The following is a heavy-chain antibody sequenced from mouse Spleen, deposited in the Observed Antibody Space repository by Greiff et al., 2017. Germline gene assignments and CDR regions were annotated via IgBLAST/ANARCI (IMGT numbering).Heavy chain of an antibody. CDR1: GYTFTSYW. J-gene: IGHJ4*01. V-gene: IGHV1-50*01. CDR3: ARHGSSYAMDY. CDR2: IDPSDSYT. D-gene: IGHD1-1*01. Sequence: QVQLQQPGAELVKPGASVKLSCKASGYTFTSYWMQWVKQRPGQGLEWIGEIDPSDSYTNYNQKFKGKATLTVDTSSSTAYMQLSSLTSEDSAVYYCARHGSSYAMDYWGQGTSVTVSS.